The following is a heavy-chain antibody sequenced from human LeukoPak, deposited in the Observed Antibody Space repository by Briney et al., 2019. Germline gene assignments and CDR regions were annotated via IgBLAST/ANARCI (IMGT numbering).Heavy chain of an antibody. V-gene: IGHV3-23*01. CDR2: ISNNGGYT. J-gene: IGHJ3*02. CDR1: GFTFSSSA. Sequence: GGSLRLSCAASGFTFSSSAMSWVRQAPGKGLEWVSAISNNGGYTYYADSVQGRFTISRDNSKSTLCLQMNSLRAEDMAVYYCATGYSYGGDAFDIWGQGTMVTVSS. CDR3: ATGYSYGGDAFDI. D-gene: IGHD5-18*01.